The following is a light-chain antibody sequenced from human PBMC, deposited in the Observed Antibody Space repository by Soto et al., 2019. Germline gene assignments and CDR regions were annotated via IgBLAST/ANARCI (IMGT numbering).Light chain of an antibody. CDR3: QQRSNWPT. J-gene: IGKJ3*01. CDR1: QTVSSY. Sequence: EVVLTQSPVTLSLSPGERATLSCRASQTVSSYLAWYQQKPGQAPRLLIYDASNRATVIPARFSGSGSGTDFTLTISSLEPEDFAVYYCQQRSNWPTFGPGTKVDIK. CDR2: DAS. V-gene: IGKV3-11*01.